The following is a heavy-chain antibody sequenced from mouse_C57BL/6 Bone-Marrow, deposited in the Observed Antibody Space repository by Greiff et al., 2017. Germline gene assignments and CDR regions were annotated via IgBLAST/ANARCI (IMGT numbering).Heavy chain of an antibody. D-gene: IGHD1-1*01. Sequence: EVQLQESGPGLVKPSQSLSLTCSVTGYSITSGYYWNWIRQFPGNKLEWMGYISYDGSNNYNPSLKNRISITRDTSKNQFFLTLNSVTTEDTATYYCARGGGYYGSSRLVVFADWGQGTLVTVSA. CDR1: GYSITSGYY. J-gene: IGHJ3*01. V-gene: IGHV3-6*01. CDR2: ISYDGSN. CDR3: ARGGGYYGSSRLVVFAD.